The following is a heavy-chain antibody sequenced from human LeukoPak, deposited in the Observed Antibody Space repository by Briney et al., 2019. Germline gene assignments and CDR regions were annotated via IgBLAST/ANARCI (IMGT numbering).Heavy chain of an antibody. J-gene: IGHJ5*02. Sequence: PGRSLRLSCAASGFTFSSYAMHWVRQAPGKGLEWVAVISYDGSNKYYADSVKGRFTISRDNSKNTLYLQMNSLRAEDTAVYYCAKNVLLWFGDPWGQGTLVTVSS. D-gene: IGHD3-10*01. V-gene: IGHV3-30-3*02. CDR3: AKNVLLWFGDP. CDR2: ISYDGSNK. CDR1: GFTFSSYA.